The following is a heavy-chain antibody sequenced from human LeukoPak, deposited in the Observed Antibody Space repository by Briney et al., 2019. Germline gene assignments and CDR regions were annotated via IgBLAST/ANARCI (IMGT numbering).Heavy chain of an antibody. Sequence: KPSETLSLTCTVSGGSISSYYWSWIRQPPGKGLEWIGYIYYSGSTNYNPSLKSRVTISVDTSKNQFSLKLSSVTAADTAVYYCARVRDYDFWSGPDAYYFDYWGQGTLVTASS. CDR3: ARVRDYDFWSGPDAYYFDY. D-gene: IGHD3-3*01. CDR1: GGSISSYY. CDR2: IYYSGST. J-gene: IGHJ4*02. V-gene: IGHV4-59*01.